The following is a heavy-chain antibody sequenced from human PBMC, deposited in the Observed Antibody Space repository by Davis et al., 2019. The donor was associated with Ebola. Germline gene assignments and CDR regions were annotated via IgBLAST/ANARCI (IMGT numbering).Heavy chain of an antibody. CDR1: GFTFSVYE. Sequence: GGSLRLSCAASGFTFSVYEMNWVRQAPGKGLEWVSSISSSSSYIYYADSVKGRFTISRDNAKNSLYLQMNSLRAEDTAVYYCARRGVTTNPWGLGFDPWGQGTLVTVSS. CDR3: ARRGVTTNPWGLGFDP. V-gene: IGHV3-21*01. J-gene: IGHJ5*02. CDR2: ISSSSSYI. D-gene: IGHD4-11*01.